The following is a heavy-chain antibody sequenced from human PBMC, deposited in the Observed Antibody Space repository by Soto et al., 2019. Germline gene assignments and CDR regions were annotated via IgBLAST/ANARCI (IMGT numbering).Heavy chain of an antibody. V-gene: IGHV3-30*18. J-gene: IGHJ5*02. D-gene: IGHD1-26*01. Sequence: QVQLVESGGGVVQPGKSLRLSCAASGFTFSSNGMHWVRQAPGKGLEWVAVISYYGNNKYYADSVRGRFTISRDNSKNTLYLQMNSPRAEDTAVYYCAKDLTDNSDPWGQGTLVTVSS. CDR1: GFTFSSNG. CDR2: ISYYGNNK. CDR3: AKDLTDNSDP.